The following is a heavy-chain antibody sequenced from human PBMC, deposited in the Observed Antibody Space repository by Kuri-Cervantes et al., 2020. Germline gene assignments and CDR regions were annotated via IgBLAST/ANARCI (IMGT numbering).Heavy chain of an antibody. J-gene: IGHJ4*02. CDR3: AREDGSLFDC. Sequence: ETLSLTCAASGFTFSSYWMHWVLPAPGKGLVWVSRINSDGSSTSYADSVKGRFTISRVNAKNSLYLQMNSLRVEDTAVYYCAREDGSLFDCWGQGTLVTVSS. CDR1: GFTFSSYW. V-gene: IGHV3-74*01. D-gene: IGHD6-13*01. CDR2: INSDGSST.